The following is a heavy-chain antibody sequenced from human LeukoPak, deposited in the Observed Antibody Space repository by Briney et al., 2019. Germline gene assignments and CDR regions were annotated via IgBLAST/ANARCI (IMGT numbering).Heavy chain of an antibody. Sequence: ASVKVSCKASGYTFTGYYMHWVRQAPGQGLEWMGWINPNSGGTNYAQKFQGRVTMTRDTSISTAYMELSSLRSEDTAVYYCARGGRITIFGVVRDNWFDPWGQGTLVTVSS. CDR2: INPNSGGT. J-gene: IGHJ5*02. CDR3: ARGGRITIFGVVRDNWFDP. V-gene: IGHV1-2*02. CDR1: GYTFTGYY. D-gene: IGHD3-3*01.